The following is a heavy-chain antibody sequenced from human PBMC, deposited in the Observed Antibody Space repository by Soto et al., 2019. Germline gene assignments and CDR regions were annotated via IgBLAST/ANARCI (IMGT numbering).Heavy chain of an antibody. V-gene: IGHV1-18*01. J-gene: IGHJ4*02. CDR1: GYTFASYA. Sequence: QVQLVQSGAEVKKPGASVKVSCKASGYTFASYAISWMRQVPGQGLEWMGWISAYNGKTNYAQKLQGTVTMTTDTSPSTAYTELRSLSSDDTAVYYCARDPPPPDYWGQGTLVTVSS. CDR3: ARDPPPPDY. CDR2: ISAYNGKT.